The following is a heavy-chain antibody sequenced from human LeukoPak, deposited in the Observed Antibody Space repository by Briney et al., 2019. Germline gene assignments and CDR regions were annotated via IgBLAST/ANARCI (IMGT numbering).Heavy chain of an antibody. CDR3: ARGGSGTYYCYMDV. D-gene: IGHD3-10*01. CDR1: GYTFTGYY. J-gene: IGHJ6*03. CDR2: INRNSGGT. Sequence: GASVKVSCKASGYTFTGYYMHWVRQAPGQGLEWMGWINRNSGGTNYAQKLQGRVTMTRDTSISTAYMERSRLRSDDTAVYYCARGGSGTYYCYMDVWGKGTTVTISS. V-gene: IGHV1-2*02.